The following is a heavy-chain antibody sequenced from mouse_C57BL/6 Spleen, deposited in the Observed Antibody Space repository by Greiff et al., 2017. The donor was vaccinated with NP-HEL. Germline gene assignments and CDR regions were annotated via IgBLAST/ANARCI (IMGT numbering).Heavy chain of an antibody. CDR1: GYTFTSYW. CDR3: ARRGYDSLDY. D-gene: IGHD2-4*01. CDR2: IDPSDSYT. Sequence: QVQLKQPGAELVMPGASVKLSCKASGYTFTSYWMHWVKQRPGQGLEWIGEIDPSDSYTNYNQKFKGKSTLTVDKSSSTAYMQLSSLTSEDSAVYYCARRGYDSLDYWGQGTTLTVSS. J-gene: IGHJ2*01. V-gene: IGHV1-69*01.